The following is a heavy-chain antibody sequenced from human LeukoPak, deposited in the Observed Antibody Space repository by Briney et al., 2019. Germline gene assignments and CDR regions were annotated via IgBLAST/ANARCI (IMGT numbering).Heavy chain of an antibody. CDR1: GFTFSSYG. J-gene: IGHJ3*02. Sequence: PGGSLRLSCAASGFTFSSYGMHWVRQAPGKGLEWVAVISYDGSNKYYAHSVKGRFTISRDNSKNTLYLQMNSLRAEDTAVYYCAKAQFTDSGYYHAHAFDIWGQGTMVTVSS. CDR3: AKAQFTDSGYYHAHAFDI. D-gene: IGHD3-22*01. CDR2: ISYDGSNK. V-gene: IGHV3-30*18.